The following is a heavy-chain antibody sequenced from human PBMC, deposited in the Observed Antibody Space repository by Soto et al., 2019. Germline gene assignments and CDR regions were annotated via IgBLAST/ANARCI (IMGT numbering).Heavy chain of an antibody. D-gene: IGHD6-13*01. Sequence: SETLSLTCAVSGYSISSSNWWGWIRQPPGKGLEWIGYIYYSGSTYYNPSLKSRVTMSVDTSKNQFSLQLSSVTAVDTAVYYCATSYGNAWYTYWGQGTQVTVSS. CDR2: IYYSGST. CDR1: GYSISSSNW. CDR3: ATSYGNAWYTY. V-gene: IGHV4-28*01. J-gene: IGHJ4*02.